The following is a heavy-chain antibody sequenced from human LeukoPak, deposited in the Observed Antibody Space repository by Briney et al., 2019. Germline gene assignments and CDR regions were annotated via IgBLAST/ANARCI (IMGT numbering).Heavy chain of an antibody. CDR3: ARGSSSWAYDY. CDR2: ISSSSSYI. Sequence: GGSLRLSCAASGFTFGSYSMNWVRQAPGKGLEWVSSISSSSSYIYYADSVKGRFTISRDNAKNSLYLQMNSLRAEDTAVYYCARGSSSWAYDYWGQGTLVTVSS. D-gene: IGHD6-13*01. CDR1: GFTFGSYS. V-gene: IGHV3-21*01. J-gene: IGHJ4*02.